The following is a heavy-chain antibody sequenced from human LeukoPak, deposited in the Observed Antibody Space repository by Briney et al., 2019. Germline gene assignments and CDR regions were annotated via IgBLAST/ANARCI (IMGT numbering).Heavy chain of an antibody. CDR1: GGSISSSSYY. Sequence: SETLSLTCTVSGGSISSSSYYWGWIRQPPGKGLEWLGSIYYSGSTYYNPSLKSRVTISVDTSKNQFSLKLSSVTAADTAVYYCARFGVVTALDAFDIWGQGTMVTVSS. V-gene: IGHV4-39*07. D-gene: IGHD3-3*01. CDR2: IYYSGST. J-gene: IGHJ3*02. CDR3: ARFGVVTALDAFDI.